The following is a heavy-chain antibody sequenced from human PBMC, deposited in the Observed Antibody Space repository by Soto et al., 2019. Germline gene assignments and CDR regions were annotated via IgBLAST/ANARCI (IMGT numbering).Heavy chain of an antibody. CDR3: AKERGGYDRRYYFDY. Sequence: ASVKVSCKASGYTFTSYGIIWVRQAPGQGLEWMGWISAYNGNTNYAQKLQGRVTMTTDTSKSTAYIERRSLRSDDTAVYYCAKERGGYDRRYYFDYWGQGTLVTVPS. J-gene: IGHJ4*02. V-gene: IGHV1-18*01. CDR1: GYTFTSYG. CDR2: ISAYNGNT. D-gene: IGHD5-12*01.